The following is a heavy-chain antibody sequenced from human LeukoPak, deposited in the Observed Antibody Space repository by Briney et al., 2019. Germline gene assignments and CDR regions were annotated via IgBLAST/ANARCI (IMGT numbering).Heavy chain of an antibody. D-gene: IGHD3-10*01. CDR2: IYSDGLT. V-gene: IGHV4-4*07. CDR1: GDFNDNYY. CDR3: ARDGILLRGIIERGHLDF. Sequence: PSETLSLTCTASGDFNDNYYWNWVRQSAGKGLEWIGRIYSDGLTNFNPSLKSRVSMSVDMSMRQFSLTLTSMTPADTAVYYRARDGILLRGIIERGHLDFWGQGILVTVSS. J-gene: IGHJ4*02.